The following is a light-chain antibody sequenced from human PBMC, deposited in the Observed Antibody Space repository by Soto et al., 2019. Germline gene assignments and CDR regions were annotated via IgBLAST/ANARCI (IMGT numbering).Light chain of an antibody. J-gene: IGKJ1*01. CDR1: QSISSW. CDR2: DAS. Sequence: DIPMTQSPSTRSASVGDRVTITCRASQSISSWLAWYQQKPGKAPKLLIYDASSLESGVPLRFSGSGSGTELTLTISSLQPDDSATYYCQQYNSYPWTFGQGTKVQIK. CDR3: QQYNSYPWT. V-gene: IGKV1-5*01.